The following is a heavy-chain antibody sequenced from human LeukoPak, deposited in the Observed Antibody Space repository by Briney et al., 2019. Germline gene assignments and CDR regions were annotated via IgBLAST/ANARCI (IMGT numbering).Heavy chain of an antibody. CDR1: GYTFTGYY. Sequence: GASVTVSCKASGYTFTGYYMHWVRQAPGQGLEWMGWINPNSGGTNYAQKFQGRVTMTRDTSISTAYMELSRLRSDDTAVYYCARGYCSGGSCYRDYFDYWGQGTLVTVSS. CDR2: INPNSGGT. D-gene: IGHD2-15*01. CDR3: ARGYCSGGSCYRDYFDY. J-gene: IGHJ4*02. V-gene: IGHV1-2*02.